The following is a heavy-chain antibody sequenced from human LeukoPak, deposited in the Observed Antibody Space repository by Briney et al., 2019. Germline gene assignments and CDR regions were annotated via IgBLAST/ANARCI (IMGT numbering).Heavy chain of an antibody. V-gene: IGHV4-34*01. CDR2: INHSESA. Sequence: SETLSLTCAVYDGSFSGYYWSWIRQSPGKGLEWIGEINHSESANYNPPLKRRATISVDTSKNQFSLQLSSVTAADTAVYYCARGHPTVIREGHDYWGQGILVTVSS. J-gene: IGHJ4*02. D-gene: IGHD4-17*01. CDR1: DGSFSGYY. CDR3: ARGHPTVIREGHDY.